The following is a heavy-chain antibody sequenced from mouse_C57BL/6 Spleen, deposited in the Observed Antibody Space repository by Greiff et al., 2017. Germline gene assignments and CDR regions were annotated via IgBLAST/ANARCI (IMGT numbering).Heavy chain of an antibody. CDR1: GYTFTSYW. CDR2: IDPSDSET. Sequence: VQLQQPGPELVRPGSSVKLSCKASGYTFTSYWMHWVKQRPIQGLEWIGNIDPSDSETHYNQKFKDKATLTVDKSSSTAYMQLSSLTSEDSAVYYWARALYGNYAMDDWGTGTSVTVSS. D-gene: IGHD2-1*01. CDR3: ARALYGNYAMDD. J-gene: IGHJ4*01. V-gene: IGHV1-52*01.